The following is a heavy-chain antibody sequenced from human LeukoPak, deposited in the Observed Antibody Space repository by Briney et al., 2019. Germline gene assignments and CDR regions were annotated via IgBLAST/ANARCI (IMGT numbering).Heavy chain of an antibody. CDR3: ARGLGDCSSTSCYRWFDP. D-gene: IGHD2-2*01. Sequence: SETLSLTCAVYGGSFSGYYWSWIRQPPGKGLEWIGEINHSGSTNYSPSLKSRVTISVDTSKSQFSLKLSSVTAADTAVYYCARGLGDCSSTSCYRWFDPWGQGTLVTVSS. J-gene: IGHJ5*02. V-gene: IGHV4-34*01. CDR2: INHSGST. CDR1: GGSFSGYY.